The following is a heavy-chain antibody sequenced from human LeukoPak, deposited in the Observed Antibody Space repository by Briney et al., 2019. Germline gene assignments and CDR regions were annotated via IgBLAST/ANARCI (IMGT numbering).Heavy chain of an antibody. V-gene: IGHV4-34*01. D-gene: IGHD4-11*01. CDR2: INHSGST. J-gene: IGHJ5*02. CDR1: GGSFSGYY. Sequence: SETLSLTCAVYGGSFSGYYWSWIRQPPGKGLEWIGEINHSGSTNYNPSLKSRVTISVDTSKNQFSLKLSSVTAADTAVYYCARDRSSTVTTGFWFDPWGQGTLVTVSS. CDR3: ARDRSSTVTTGFWFDP.